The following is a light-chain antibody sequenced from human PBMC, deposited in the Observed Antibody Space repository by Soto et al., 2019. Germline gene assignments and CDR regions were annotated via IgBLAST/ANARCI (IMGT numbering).Light chain of an antibody. Sequence: QSALTQPPSASGPPGQSVTISCTGTSSDVGGYNYVSWYQRHPGKAPKLMIYEVSKRPSGVPDRFSGSKSGNTASLTVSGLQAEDEADYYCSSYAGSNNFVFGTGTKVTVL. CDR1: SSDVGGYNY. J-gene: IGLJ1*01. V-gene: IGLV2-8*01. CDR2: EVS. CDR3: SSYAGSNNFV.